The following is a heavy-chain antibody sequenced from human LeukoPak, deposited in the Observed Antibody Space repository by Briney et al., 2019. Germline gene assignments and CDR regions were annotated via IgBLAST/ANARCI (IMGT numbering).Heavy chain of an antibody. CDR3: ARDDPWDSSILFDY. Sequence: PSETLSLTCTVSGGSISSYYWSWIRQPPGKGLEWIGYIYYSGSTNYNPSLKSRVTISVDTSKNQFSLKLSSVTAADTAVYYCARDDPWDSSILFDYWGQGTLVTVSS. J-gene: IGHJ4*02. CDR1: GGSISSYY. V-gene: IGHV4-59*01. D-gene: IGHD6-13*01. CDR2: IYYSGST.